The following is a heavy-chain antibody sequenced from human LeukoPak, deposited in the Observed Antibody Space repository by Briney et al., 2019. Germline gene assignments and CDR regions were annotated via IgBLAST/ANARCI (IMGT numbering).Heavy chain of an antibody. J-gene: IGHJ4*02. CDR1: GFTFSSYT. CDR2: ISGSGGST. D-gene: IGHD6-19*01. Sequence: GGSLRLSCAASGFTFSSYTMSWVRQAPGKGLEWVLAISGSGGSTYYADSVKGRFTISRDNSKNTLYLQMNSLRAEDTAVYYCAKGEQWLYFDYWGQGTLVTVSS. V-gene: IGHV3-23*01. CDR3: AKGEQWLYFDY.